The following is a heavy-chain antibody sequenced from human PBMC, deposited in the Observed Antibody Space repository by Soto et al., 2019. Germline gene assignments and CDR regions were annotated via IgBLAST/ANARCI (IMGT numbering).Heavy chain of an antibody. V-gene: IGHV1-24*01. D-gene: IGHD4-4*01. CDR2: FDPEDGET. Sequence: ASVKVSCKVSGYTLTELSMHWVRQAPGKGLEWMGGFDPEDGETIYAQKFQGRVTMTEDTSTDTAYMELSSLRSEDTAVYYCATVPTTAGYNDYWGQGTLVTLSS. CDR1: GYTLTELS. J-gene: IGHJ4*02. CDR3: ATVPTTAGYNDY.